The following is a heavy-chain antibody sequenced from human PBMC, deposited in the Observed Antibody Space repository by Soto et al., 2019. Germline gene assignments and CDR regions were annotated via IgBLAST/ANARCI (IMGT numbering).Heavy chain of an antibody. Sequence: SETLSLTCSIYSGSFSGYYWSLIRQPPGKGLEWIGEISQSGNTNYSPSLKSRVSISSDTSKKQFSLNLASVSAADTAVYYCARAPKVSGSSQTRPDFWGQGTLVTVSS. J-gene: IGHJ4*02. V-gene: IGHV4-34*01. D-gene: IGHD6-6*01. CDR2: ISQSGNT. CDR3: ARAPKVSGSSQTRPDF. CDR1: SGSFSGYY.